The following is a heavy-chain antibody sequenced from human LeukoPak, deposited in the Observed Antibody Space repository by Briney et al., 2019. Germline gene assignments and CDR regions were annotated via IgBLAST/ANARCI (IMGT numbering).Heavy chain of an antibody. CDR3: ARDLFRKGAFDI. CDR2: IYHSGST. J-gene: IGHJ3*02. CDR1: GYSISSGYY. V-gene: IGHV4-38-2*02. Sequence: PSETLSLTCTVSGYSISSGYYWGWIRQPPGKGLEWIGSIYHSGSTYYNPSLKSRVTISVDTSKNQFSLKLSSVTAADTAVYYCARDLFRKGAFDIWGQGTMVTVSS. D-gene: IGHD2-21*01.